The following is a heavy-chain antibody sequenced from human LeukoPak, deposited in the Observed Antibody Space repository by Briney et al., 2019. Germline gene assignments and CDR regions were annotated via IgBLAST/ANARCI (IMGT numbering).Heavy chain of an antibody. J-gene: IGHJ4*02. CDR2: VYYSGTT. D-gene: IGHD6-19*01. V-gene: IGHV4-34*01. CDR3: ARPGWTGDDY. CDR1: GGSFSGYY. Sequence: SETLSLTCAVYGGSFSGYYWSWIRQPPGKGLEWIGSVYYSGTTYYNPSLKSRVTISVDTSKNQFSLKLSSVTAADTAVYYCARPGWTGDDYWGQGTLVTVSS.